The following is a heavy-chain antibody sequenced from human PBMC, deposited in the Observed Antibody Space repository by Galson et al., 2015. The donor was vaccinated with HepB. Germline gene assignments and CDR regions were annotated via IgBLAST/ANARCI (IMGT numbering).Heavy chain of an antibody. V-gene: IGHV4-30-2*01. CDR3: ARDNDYVDY. J-gene: IGHJ4*02. CDR1: GGSISSGGYS. Sequence: LSLTCAVSGGSISSGGYSWSWIRQPPGKGLEWIGYTYHSGSTYYNPSLKSRVTISVDRSKNQFSLKLSSVTAADTAVYYCARDNDYVDYWGQGTLVTVSS. CDR2: TYHSGST. D-gene: IGHD2-8*01.